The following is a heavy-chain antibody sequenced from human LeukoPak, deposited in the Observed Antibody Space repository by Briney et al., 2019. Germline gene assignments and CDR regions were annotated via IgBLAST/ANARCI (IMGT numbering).Heavy chain of an antibody. CDR3: ARDLGGYDLGY. V-gene: IGHV3-48*03. Sequence: RAGGSLRLSCAVSGFTFSSYEMNWVRQAPGKGLEWVSYITSRGSSTHYADSVKGRFTISRDNAKNSLYLQMNSLRAEDTAVYYCARDLGGYDLGYCGQGTLVTVSS. CDR2: ITSRGSST. D-gene: IGHD5-12*01. CDR1: GFTFSSYE. J-gene: IGHJ4*02.